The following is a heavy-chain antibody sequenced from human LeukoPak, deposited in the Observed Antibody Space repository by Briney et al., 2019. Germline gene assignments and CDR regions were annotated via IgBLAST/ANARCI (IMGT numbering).Heavy chain of an antibody. D-gene: IGHD6-19*01. Sequence: SETLSLTCTVSGGSISSYYWSWIRQPPGKGLEWIGYIYTSGSTNYNPTLKSRVTISVDTSKNQFSLKLSSVTAADTAVYYCARQQWQRFDPWGQGTLVTVSS. V-gene: IGHV4-4*09. CDR3: ARQQWQRFDP. J-gene: IGHJ5*02. CDR1: GGSISSYY. CDR2: IYTSGST.